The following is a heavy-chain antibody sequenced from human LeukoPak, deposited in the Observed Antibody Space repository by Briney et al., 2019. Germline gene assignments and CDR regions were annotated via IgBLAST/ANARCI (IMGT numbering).Heavy chain of an antibody. CDR3: ARRYSYGYDDAFDI. J-gene: IGHJ3*02. CDR1: GYTFTSYY. D-gene: IGHD5-18*01. Sequence: GASVKVSCKASGYTFTSYYMHWVRQAPGQGLEWMGGIIPIFGTANYAQKFQGRVTITADESTSTAYMELSSLRSEDTAVYYCARRYSYGYDDAFDIWGQGTMVTVSS. CDR2: IIPIFGTA. V-gene: IGHV1-69*13.